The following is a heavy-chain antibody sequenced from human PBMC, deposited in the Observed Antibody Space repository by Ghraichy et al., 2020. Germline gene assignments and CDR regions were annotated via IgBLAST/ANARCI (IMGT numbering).Heavy chain of an antibody. J-gene: IGHJ4*02. Sequence: TLSLTCTVSGGSISSSSYYWGWIRQPPGKGLEWIGSIYYRGRTYYNPSLKSRVTISVDTSKNQFSLKLTSVTAADTAVYYCARHPAMTTVTLDYWGQGTLVTVSS. CDR2: IYYRGRT. CDR3: ARHPAMTTVTLDY. CDR1: GGSISSSSYY. V-gene: IGHV4-39*01. D-gene: IGHD4-17*01.